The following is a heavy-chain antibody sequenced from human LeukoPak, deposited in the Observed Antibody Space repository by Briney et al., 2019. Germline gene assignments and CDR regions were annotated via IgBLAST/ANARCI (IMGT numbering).Heavy chain of an antibody. Sequence: GASVKVSCKAPGYTFTSYGISWVRQAPGQGLEWMGWISAYNGNTNYAQKLQGRVTMTTDTSTSTAYMELRSLRSDDTAVYYCARDRYCSSTSCYTYRWNNWFDPWGQGTLVTVSS. J-gene: IGHJ5*02. CDR3: ARDRYCSSTSCYTYRWNNWFDP. D-gene: IGHD2-2*02. V-gene: IGHV1-18*01. CDR1: GYTFTSYG. CDR2: ISAYNGNT.